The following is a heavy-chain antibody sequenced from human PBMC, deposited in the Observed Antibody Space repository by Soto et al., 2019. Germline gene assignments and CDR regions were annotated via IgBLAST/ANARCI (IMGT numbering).Heavy chain of an antibody. CDR2: ISYDGGNK. D-gene: IGHD2-21*02. Sequence: QVQLVESGGGVVQPGRSLRLSCAASGFTFSTYAMHWVRQAPGKGLEWVAVISYDGGNKYYADSVKGRFIISRDNSRNTLYLQMNSLRTEDTAVFYCARVPAGRVTAYHDYWGQGTLVTVSS. CDR1: GFTFSTYA. CDR3: ARVPAGRVTAYHDY. V-gene: IGHV3-30*04. J-gene: IGHJ4*02.